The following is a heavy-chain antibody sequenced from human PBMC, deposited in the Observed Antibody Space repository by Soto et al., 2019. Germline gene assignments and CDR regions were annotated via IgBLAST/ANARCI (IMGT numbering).Heavy chain of an antibody. V-gene: IGHV1-69*12. Sequence: QVQLVQSGAEVKKPGSSVKVSCKASGGTFSTDSISWVRQAPGQGLEWMGGIIPMFGTANNAQKFQGRVTITADESTSTAYMELSSLRAEDTAVYFCAGEIGGYYGMDVWGQGTTVTVAS. CDR1: GGTFSTDS. J-gene: IGHJ6*02. CDR2: IIPMFGTA. D-gene: IGHD2-15*01. CDR3: AGEIGGYYGMDV.